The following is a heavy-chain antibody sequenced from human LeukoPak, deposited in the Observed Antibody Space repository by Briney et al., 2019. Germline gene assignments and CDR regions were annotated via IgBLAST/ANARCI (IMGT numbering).Heavy chain of an antibody. D-gene: IGHD1-26*01. V-gene: IGHV4-34*01. CDR3: ARAAGGSYDY. Sequence: SETLSLTCTVSGASVNSYFWSWIRQPPGKGLEWIGEINHSGSTNYNPSLKSRVTISVDTSKNQFSLKLSSVTAADTAVYYCARAAGGSYDYWGQGTLVTVSS. J-gene: IGHJ4*02. CDR1: GASVNSYF. CDR2: INHSGST.